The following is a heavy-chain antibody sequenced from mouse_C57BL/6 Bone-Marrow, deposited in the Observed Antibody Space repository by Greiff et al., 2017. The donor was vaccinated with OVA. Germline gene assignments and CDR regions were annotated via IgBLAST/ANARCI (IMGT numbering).Heavy chain of an antibody. CDR1: GFNIKDDY. J-gene: IGHJ2*01. CDR2: IDPENGDT. V-gene: IGHV14-4*01. Sequence: VQLQQSGAELVRPGASVKLSCTASGFNIKDDYMHWVKQRPEQGLEWIGWIDPENGDTEYASKFQGKATITADTSSNTAYLQLSSLTSEDTAVYYCTRYGRFDYWGQGTTLTVSS. D-gene: IGHD1-1*01. CDR3: TRYGRFDY.